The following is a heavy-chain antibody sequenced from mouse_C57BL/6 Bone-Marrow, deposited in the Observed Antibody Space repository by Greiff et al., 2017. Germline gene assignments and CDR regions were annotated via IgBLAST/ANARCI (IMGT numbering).Heavy chain of an antibody. J-gene: IGHJ3*01. CDR3: ARWIPAWFAY. CDR1: GYTFTSYW. Sequence: VQLQPPGAELVKPGASVKMSCKASGYTFTSYWINWVKQRPGQGLEWIGDIYPGSGSTNYNEKFKSKATLTVDTSSSTAYMQLSSLTSEDSAVYYCARWIPAWFAYWGTGTLVTVSA. V-gene: IGHV1-55*01. CDR2: IYPGSGST.